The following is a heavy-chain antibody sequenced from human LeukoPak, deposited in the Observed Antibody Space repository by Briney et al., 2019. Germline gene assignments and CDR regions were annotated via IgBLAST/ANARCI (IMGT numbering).Heavy chain of an antibody. D-gene: IGHD1-14*01. CDR2: IWYDGSNK. J-gene: IGHJ4*02. V-gene: IGHV3-30*02. CDR1: GFTFSSYG. Sequence: PGGSLRLSCAASGFTFSSYGMHWVRQAPGKGLEWVAYIWYDGSNKYYADSVKGRFTISRDNSKNTLYLQMNSLRAEDTAVYYCAQDRLAKLTPGPYYFDYWGQGTLVTVSS. CDR3: AQDRLAKLTPGPYYFDY.